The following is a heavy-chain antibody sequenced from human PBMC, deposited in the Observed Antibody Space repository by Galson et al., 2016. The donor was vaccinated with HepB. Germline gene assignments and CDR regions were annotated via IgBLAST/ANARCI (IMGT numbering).Heavy chain of an antibody. Sequence: SLRLSCAASGFTFRSYPMHWVRQAPGKGLEWVSGISGTGGTTYYADSVKGRFTISRDNSKNTLYLRMNSLRAEDTAVYYCAKGDDFWSGYYGGLWGQGTLVTVSS. CDR3: AKGDDFWSGYYGGL. V-gene: IGHV3-23*01. CDR1: GFTFRSYP. CDR2: ISGTGGTT. D-gene: IGHD3-3*01. J-gene: IGHJ4*02.